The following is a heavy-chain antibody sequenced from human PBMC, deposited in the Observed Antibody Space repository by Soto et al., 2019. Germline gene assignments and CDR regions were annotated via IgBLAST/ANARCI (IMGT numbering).Heavy chain of an antibody. CDR3: ASDYCSGGSCYESPWSYYYGMDV. CDR2: IIPIFGTA. J-gene: IGHJ6*02. V-gene: IGHV1-69*13. CDR1: GRTFINYA. Sequence: SVKVSCKASGRTFINYAISWVRQAPGQGPHWMGGIIPIFGTANNAQKFQGRVTITAGESTSTAYMELSSLRSEDTAVYYCASDYCSGGSCYESPWSYYYGMDVWGQGTTVTVSS. D-gene: IGHD2-15*01.